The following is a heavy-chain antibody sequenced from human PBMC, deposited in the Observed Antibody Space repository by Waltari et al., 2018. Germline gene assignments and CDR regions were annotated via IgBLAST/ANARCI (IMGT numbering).Heavy chain of an antibody. Sequence: EVQLVESGGGLVQPGGSLRLSCAASGFTFSSYWMHWVRQAPGKGLVWCSGINSDGSSRGYADSVKGRFTISRDNAKNTLYLQMNSLRAEDTAVYYCARQPITMVGTLHDYWGQGTLVTVSS. CDR3: ARQPITMVGTLHDY. CDR1: GFTFSSYW. CDR2: INSDGSSR. D-gene: IGHD3-10*01. J-gene: IGHJ4*02. V-gene: IGHV3-74*01.